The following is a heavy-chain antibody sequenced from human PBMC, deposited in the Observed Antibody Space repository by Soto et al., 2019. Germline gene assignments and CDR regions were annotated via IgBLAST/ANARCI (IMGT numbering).Heavy chain of an antibody. D-gene: IGHD3-22*01. CDR1: GFTFSSYA. J-gene: IGHJ4*02. V-gene: IGHV3-30-3*01. CDR2: ISYDGSNK. CDR3: ARGRPYYYDSSGYYPSDY. Sequence: GGSLRLSCAASGFTFSSYAMHWVRQAPGKGLEWVAVISYDGSNKYYADSVKGRFTISRDNSKNTLYLQMNSLRAEDTAVYYCARGRPYYYDSSGYYPSDYWGQGTLVTVSS.